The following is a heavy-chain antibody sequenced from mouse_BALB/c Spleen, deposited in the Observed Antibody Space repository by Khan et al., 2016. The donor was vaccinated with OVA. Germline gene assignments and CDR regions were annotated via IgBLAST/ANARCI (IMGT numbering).Heavy chain of an antibody. J-gene: IGHJ4*01. CDR3: AKDRGYYAVDY. CDR2: IWGAGNT. Sequence: QVHVKQSGPGLVAPSQSLSITYTVSGFSLTSYGVSWVRQPPGKGLEWLGVIWGAGNTNFHSALRSRLSISKDNSKSQVFLKLNSLQTDDTATYYCAKDRGYYAVDYWGQGTSVTVSS. V-gene: IGHV2-3*01. CDR1: GFSLTSYG.